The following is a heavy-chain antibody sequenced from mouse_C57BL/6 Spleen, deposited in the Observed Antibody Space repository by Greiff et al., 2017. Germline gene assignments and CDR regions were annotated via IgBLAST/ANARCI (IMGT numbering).Heavy chain of an antibody. J-gene: IGHJ4*01. V-gene: IGHV1-80*01. D-gene: IGHD1-1*01. CDR3: ARSGGLLRAMDY. CDR1: GYAFSSYW. Sequence: VQLQQSGAELVKPGASVKISCKASGYAFSSYWMNWVKQRPGKGLEWIGQIYPGDGDTKYNGKFKGKATLTADTSSSTAYMQLSSLTSEDSAVYFCARSGGLLRAMDYWGQGTSVTVSS. CDR2: IYPGDGDT.